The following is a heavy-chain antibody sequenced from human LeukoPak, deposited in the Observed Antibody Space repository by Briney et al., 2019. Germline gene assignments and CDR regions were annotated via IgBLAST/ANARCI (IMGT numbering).Heavy chain of an antibody. D-gene: IGHD2-8*02. CDR3: ARQNTGQLDY. CDR1: GYTFSGYY. V-gene: IGHV1-2*02. CDR2: INARSGDT. Sequence: ASVKVSCKASGYTFSGYYMHWVRQAPGQGLEWMGWINARSGDTKYAQKFQARVTMTRDTSITTTYMEVSRLSSDDTAVYYCARQNTGQLDYWGQGTLVTVSS. J-gene: IGHJ4*02.